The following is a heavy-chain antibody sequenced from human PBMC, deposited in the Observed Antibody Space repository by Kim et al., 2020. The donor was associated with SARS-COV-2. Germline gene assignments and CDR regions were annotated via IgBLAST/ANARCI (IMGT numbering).Heavy chain of an antibody. CDR1: GFTFSNYA. CDR3: AKTLRFLHFSGSGSSWDV. D-gene: IGHD3-10*01. CDR2: ISGSGGST. Sequence: GGSLRLSCAASGFTFSNYAMNWVRQTPGKGLEWVSAISGSGGSTYHADSVKGRFSISRDNSKNTLYLQMNSLRAEDTAGYYCAKTLRFLHFSGSGSSWDVCDQGTLLTVSS. J-gene: IGHJ3*01. V-gene: IGHV3-23*01.